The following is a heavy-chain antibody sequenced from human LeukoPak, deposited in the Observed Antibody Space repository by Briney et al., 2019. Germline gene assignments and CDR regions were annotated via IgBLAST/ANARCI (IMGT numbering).Heavy chain of an antibody. CDR1: GGSISSYY. CDR2: IYYSGST. D-gene: IGHD6-13*01. Sequence: PSETLSLTCTVSGGSISSYYWSWIRQPPGKGLEWIGYIYYSGSTNYNPSLKSRVTISVDTSKNQFSLKLSSVTAADTAVYYCARSSSWGIDYWGQGTLVTVSS. CDR3: ARSSSWGIDY. V-gene: IGHV4-59*01. J-gene: IGHJ4*02.